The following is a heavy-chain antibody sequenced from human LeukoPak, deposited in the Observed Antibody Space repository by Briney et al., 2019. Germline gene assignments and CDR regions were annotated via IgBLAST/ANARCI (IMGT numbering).Heavy chain of an antibody. CDR1: GGSISSGSYY. J-gene: IGHJ6*03. D-gene: IGHD6-6*01. CDR2: IYYSGST. CDR3: ARFEYSSSSGIYYNMDV. V-gene: IGHV4-61*01. Sequence: SQTLSLTCTVSGGSISSGSYYWSWIRQPPGKGLEWIGYIYYSGSTNYNPSLKSRVTISVDTSKNQFFLKLTSVTAADTAVYYCARFEYSSSSGIYYNMDVWGKGTTVTVSS.